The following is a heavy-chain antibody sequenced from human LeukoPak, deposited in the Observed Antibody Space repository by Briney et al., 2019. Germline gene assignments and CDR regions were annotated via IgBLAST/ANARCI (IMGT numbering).Heavy chain of an antibody. Sequence: SETLSLTCAVYGGSFSDYYWTWVRQPPGKGLEWIGEISHRGVTTYYPSLTSRVTISIDTYRNQFSLTMHSLTAADTAVYYCARTVGRTASLSYWGQGTLVTVSS. CDR2: ISHRGVT. V-gene: IGHV4-34*01. J-gene: IGHJ4*02. D-gene: IGHD4-11*01. CDR1: GGSFSDYY. CDR3: ARTVGRTASLSY.